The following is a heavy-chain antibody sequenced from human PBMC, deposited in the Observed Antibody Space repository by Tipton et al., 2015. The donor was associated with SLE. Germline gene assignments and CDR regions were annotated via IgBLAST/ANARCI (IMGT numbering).Heavy chain of an antibody. CDR1: GFTFSDHY. CDR2: ISSSGSSI. J-gene: IGHJ3*02. Sequence: SLRLSCAASGFTFSDHYMSWIRQAPGKGLEWVSYISSSGSSIYYADSVKGRFTISRDNAKNSLYLRMNSLRAEDTAMYYCAREEENDFWSGGDAFDIWGQGTMVTVSS. D-gene: IGHD3-3*01. CDR3: AREEENDFWSGGDAFDI. V-gene: IGHV3-11*01.